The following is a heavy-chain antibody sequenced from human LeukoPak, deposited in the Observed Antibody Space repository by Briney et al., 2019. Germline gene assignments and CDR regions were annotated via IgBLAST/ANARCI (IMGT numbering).Heavy chain of an antibody. D-gene: IGHD1-26*01. Sequence: GGSLRLSCAASGFTFSSYEMNWVRQAPGKGLEWVSHISSSSSTIYYADSVKGRFTISRDNPKNSLYLQMNSLRDEDTAVYYCARGVGMGTTSADYWGQGTLVTVSS. CDR3: ARGVGMGTTSADY. CDR1: GFTFSSYE. CDR2: ISSSSSTI. J-gene: IGHJ4*01. V-gene: IGHV3-48*03.